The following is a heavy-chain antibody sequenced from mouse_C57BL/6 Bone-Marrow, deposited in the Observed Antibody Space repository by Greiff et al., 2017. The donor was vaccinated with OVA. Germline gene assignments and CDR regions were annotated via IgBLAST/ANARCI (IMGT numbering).Heavy chain of an antibody. CDR2: IDPEDGET. CDR3: AREGYDYDY. CDR1: GFNIKDYY. V-gene: IGHV14-2*01. D-gene: IGHD2-4*01. Sequence: VQLQQSGAELVKPGASVKLSCTASGFNIKDYYMHWVKQRTEQGLEWIGRIDPEDGETKYAPKFPGKATITADTSSNTAYLQLSSLTSEDTAVYYCAREGYDYDYWGQGTTLTVSS. J-gene: IGHJ2*01.